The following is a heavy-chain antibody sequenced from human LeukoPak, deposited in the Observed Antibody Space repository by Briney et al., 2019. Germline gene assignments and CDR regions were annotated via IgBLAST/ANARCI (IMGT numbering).Heavy chain of an antibody. CDR2: IYYSGST. CDR1: GGSISSYY. V-gene: IGHV4-59*08. CDR3: VRRDTGWNYFDY. D-gene: IGHD6-19*01. J-gene: IGHJ4*02. Sequence: SETLSLTCTVSGGSISSYYWSWIRQPPGKGLEWIGYIYYSGSTNYNPSLKSRATISVDTSKNQFSLKLSSVTAADTAIYYCVRRDTGWNYFDYWGQGILVTVSS.